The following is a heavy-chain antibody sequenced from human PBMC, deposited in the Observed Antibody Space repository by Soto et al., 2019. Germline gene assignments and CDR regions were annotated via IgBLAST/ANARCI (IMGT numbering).Heavy chain of an antibody. Sequence: NPSETLXLTCTVSGGXISSSTSYWGWIRQPPGKGLEWIGSISSSGTTYYNPSLESRLTISVDTSKNQFSLKLTSVTAADTAVYYCARRSGTNYYYYYYGMDVWGQGTTVTVSS. V-gene: IGHV4-39*01. D-gene: IGHD1-7*01. J-gene: IGHJ6*02. CDR2: ISSSGTT. CDR3: ARRSGTNYYYYYYGMDV. CDR1: GGXISSSTSY.